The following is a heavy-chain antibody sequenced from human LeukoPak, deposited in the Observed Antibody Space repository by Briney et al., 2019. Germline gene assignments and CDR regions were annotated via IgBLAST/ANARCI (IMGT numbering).Heavy chain of an antibody. CDR2: IYTSGST. Sequence: SETLSLTCTVSGGSISSYYWSWIWQPAGKGLEWIGRIYTSGSTNYNPSLKSRVTMSVDTSKNQFSLKLSSVTAADTAVYYCARGDIVVVPAALDVWGKGTTVTVSS. CDR1: GGSISSYY. D-gene: IGHD2-2*01. V-gene: IGHV4-4*07. J-gene: IGHJ6*04. CDR3: ARGDIVVVPAALDV.